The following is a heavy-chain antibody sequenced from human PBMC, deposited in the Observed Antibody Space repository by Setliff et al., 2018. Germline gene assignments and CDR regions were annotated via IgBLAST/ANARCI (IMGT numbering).Heavy chain of an antibody. CDR2: IHHSGYT. J-gene: IGHJ5*02. D-gene: IGHD2-15*01. Sequence: PSETLSLTCAVYGGSFSGYYWSWIRQPPGKGLEWIGQIHHSGYTNYNPSLKSRVTISVDTSKNQFSLKINSVTAADTAVYYCARGHCSSGECPNYFDPWGQGTQVTVSS. CDR3: ARGHCSSGECPNYFDP. V-gene: IGHV4-34*09. CDR1: GGSFSGYY.